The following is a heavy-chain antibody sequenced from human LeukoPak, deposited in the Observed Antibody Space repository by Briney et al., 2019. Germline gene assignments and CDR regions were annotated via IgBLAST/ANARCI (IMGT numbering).Heavy chain of an antibody. V-gene: IGHV1-69*05. D-gene: IGHD3-10*01. CDR2: IIPIFGTA. J-gene: IGHJ3*02. Sequence: ASVKASCKASGGTFSSYAISWVRQAPGQGLEWMGGIIPIFGTANYAQKFQGRVTITTDESTSTAYMELRSLRSDDTAVYYCARDFMVRGVIIPDAFDIWGQGTMVTVSS. CDR3: ARDFMVRGVIIPDAFDI. CDR1: GGTFSSYA.